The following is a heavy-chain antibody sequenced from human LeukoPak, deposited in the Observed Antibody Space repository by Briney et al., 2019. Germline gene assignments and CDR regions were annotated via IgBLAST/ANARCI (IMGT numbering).Heavy chain of an antibody. J-gene: IGHJ5*02. CDR1: GGSIGSYY. Sequence: PSETLSLTCTVSGGSIGSYYWSWIRQSPGKGLEWIGYILHSGVANYNPYLKSRVTMSVDTSKNQFSLKLRSVTAEDTAVYYCARGPRLGCSSTSCYPGANNWFDPWGQGTLVTVSS. D-gene: IGHD2-2*01. CDR2: ILHSGVA. CDR3: ARGPRLGCSSTSCYPGANNWFDP. V-gene: IGHV4-59*01.